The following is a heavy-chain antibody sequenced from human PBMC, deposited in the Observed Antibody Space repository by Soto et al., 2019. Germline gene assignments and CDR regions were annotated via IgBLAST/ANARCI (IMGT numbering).Heavy chain of an antibody. CDR1: GGSISSYY. CDR3: ARDQGIAVAVFDY. CDR2: MYNTGST. V-gene: IGHV4-59*01. D-gene: IGHD6-19*01. Sequence: SETLSLTCTVSGGSISSYYWSWIRQPPGKGLEWIGYMYNTGSTIYNPSLKSRITISVDTSKNQFSLKLNSVTAADTAVYYCARDQGIAVAVFDYWGQGTLVTVSS. J-gene: IGHJ4*02.